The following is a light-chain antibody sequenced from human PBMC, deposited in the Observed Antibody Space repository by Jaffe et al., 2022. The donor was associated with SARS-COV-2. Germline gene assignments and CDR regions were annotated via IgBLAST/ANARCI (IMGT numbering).Light chain of an antibody. J-gene: IGLJ3*02. Sequence: QSALTQPASVSGSPGQSITISCTGTNSDVGAYNYVSWYQQHPGKAPKLMIYDVSNRPSGVSNRFSGSKSGNTASLTISGLQAEDEADYYCGSDTTSGTRVFGGGTKLTVL. CDR1: NSDVGAYNY. CDR3: GSDTTSGTRV. V-gene: IGLV2-14*01. CDR2: DVS.